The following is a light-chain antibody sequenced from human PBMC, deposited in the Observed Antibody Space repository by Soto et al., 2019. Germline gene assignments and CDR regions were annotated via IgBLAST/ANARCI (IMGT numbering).Light chain of an antibody. Sequence: QSVLTQPPSVSGAPGQRVTISCTGSSSNIGAGYDVHWYQQLPGTAPKLLIYVNSNRPSGVPDRFSGSKSGTSASLAITGIPAEDEADYYCQSYDISLSAVVFGGWTKVTGL. CDR2: VNS. CDR1: SSNIGAGYD. V-gene: IGLV1-40*01. CDR3: QSYDISLSAVV. J-gene: IGLJ2*01.